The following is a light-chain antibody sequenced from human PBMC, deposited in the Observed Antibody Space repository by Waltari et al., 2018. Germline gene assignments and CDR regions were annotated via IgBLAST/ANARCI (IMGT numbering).Light chain of an antibody. V-gene: IGKV4-1*01. CDR3: QQHYSSPLT. CDR2: WAS. CDR1: QSVFHSSDSKNY. J-gene: IGKJ4*01. Sequence: DIVMTQSPDSLAVSLGERATINCKSSQSVFHSSDSKNYLTWYQQKPGQPPKLLIYWASTRQSGVPDRFSGSGSGTDFTLTISSLQAEGVALYYCQQHYSSPLTFGGGTKVEIQ.